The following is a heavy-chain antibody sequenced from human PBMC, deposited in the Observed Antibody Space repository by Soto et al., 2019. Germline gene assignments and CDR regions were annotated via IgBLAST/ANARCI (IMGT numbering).Heavy chain of an antibody. Sequence: VGSLRLSCAGSGFTFSRYAIHWVRQAPGKGLEWVAVISRDGKNKYYVDSVKGRFTISRDDSQNTLYLQMNSLRREDTAVYYCARSRNSAVADSFDFWGQGTLVTVSS. CDR2: ISRDGKNK. J-gene: IGHJ4*02. CDR3: ARSRNSAVADSFDF. CDR1: GFTFSRYA. V-gene: IGHV3-30*04. D-gene: IGHD3-10*01.